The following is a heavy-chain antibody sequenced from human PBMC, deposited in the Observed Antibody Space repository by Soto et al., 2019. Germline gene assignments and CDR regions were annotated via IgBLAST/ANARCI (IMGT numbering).Heavy chain of an antibody. CDR3: AKRIHDY. CDR1: GFTFSSYG. D-gene: IGHD2-15*01. CDR2: ISGSGGTT. Sequence: EVQLLESGGGLVQPGGSPRLSCAASGFTFSSYGMSWVRQAPGKGLEWVSAISGSGGTTYYADSVKGRFTISRDQSKNTLYLQMNSLRVDDTAIYYCAKRIHDYWGLGTLVTVSS. J-gene: IGHJ4*02. V-gene: IGHV3-23*01.